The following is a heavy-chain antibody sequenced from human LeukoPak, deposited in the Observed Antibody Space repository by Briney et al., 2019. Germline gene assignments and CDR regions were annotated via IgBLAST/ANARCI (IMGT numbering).Heavy chain of an antibody. Sequence: SETLSLTCTVPGGSISSYYWSWIRQPPGKGLEWIGYIYYSGSTNYNPSLKSRVTISVDTSKNQFSLKLSSVTAADTAVYYCARGGYSFDYWGQGTLVTVSS. CDR1: GGSISSYY. CDR2: IYYSGST. V-gene: IGHV4-59*01. D-gene: IGHD5-18*01. CDR3: ARGGYSFDY. J-gene: IGHJ4*02.